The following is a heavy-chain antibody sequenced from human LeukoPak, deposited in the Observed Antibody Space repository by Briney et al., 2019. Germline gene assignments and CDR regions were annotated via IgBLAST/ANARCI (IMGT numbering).Heavy chain of an antibody. V-gene: IGHV1-46*01. D-gene: IGHD2-2*01. J-gene: IGHJ3*02. CDR3: EVTGVGYCSSTSCYGAFDI. CDR2: INPSGGST. CDR1: GYTFTSYY. Sequence: GASVKVSCKASGYTFTSYYMHWVRQAPGQGLEWMGIINPSGGSTSCAQKFQGRVTMTRDTSTSTVYMELSSLRSEDTAVYYCEVTGVGYCSSTSCYGAFDIWGQGTMVTVSS.